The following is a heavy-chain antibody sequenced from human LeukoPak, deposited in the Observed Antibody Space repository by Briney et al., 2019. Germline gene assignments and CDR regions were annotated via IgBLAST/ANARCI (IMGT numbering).Heavy chain of an antibody. Sequence: GGSLRLSCAASGFTFSSYAMSWVRQAPGKGLEWVSGISGGGGSTYYADSVKGRFTISRDNSKNTLSLQMNGLRADDTVIYYCAKTMYYFDSSGYYYFQDWGQGTLVTVSS. J-gene: IGHJ1*01. D-gene: IGHD3-22*01. CDR3: AKTMYYFDSSGYYYFQD. CDR2: ISGGGGST. V-gene: IGHV3-23*01. CDR1: GFTFSSYA.